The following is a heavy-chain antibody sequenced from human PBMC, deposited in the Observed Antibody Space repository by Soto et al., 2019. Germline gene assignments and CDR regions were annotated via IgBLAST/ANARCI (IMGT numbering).Heavy chain of an antibody. CDR1: GFTFSSYS. CDR3: ARVPLYGDHHIPYYFDY. J-gene: IGHJ4*02. V-gene: IGHV3-48*01. D-gene: IGHD4-17*01. CDR2: ISSSSSTI. Sequence: GGSLRLSCAASGFTFSSYSMNWVRQAPGKGLEWVSYISSSSSTIYYADSVKGRFTISRDNAKNSLYLQMNSLRAEDTAVYYCARVPLYGDHHIPYYFDYWGQGTLVTVSS.